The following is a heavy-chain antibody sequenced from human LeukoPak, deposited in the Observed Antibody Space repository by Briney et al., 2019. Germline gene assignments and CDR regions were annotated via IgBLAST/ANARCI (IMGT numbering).Heavy chain of an antibody. CDR1: GFTFSSYA. Sequence: QPGGSLRLSCAASGFTFSSYAMHWVRQAPGKGLEYVSAISSNGGSTYYASSVEGRFTISRDNSENTLYLQMGSLRAEDMAVYYCARDRPDSSGYYLWFDPWGQGTLVTVSS. D-gene: IGHD3-22*01. CDR2: ISSNGGST. V-gene: IGHV3-64*01. CDR3: ARDRPDSSGYYLWFDP. J-gene: IGHJ5*02.